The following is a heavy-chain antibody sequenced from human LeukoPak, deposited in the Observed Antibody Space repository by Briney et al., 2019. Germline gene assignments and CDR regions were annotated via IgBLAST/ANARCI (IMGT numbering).Heavy chain of an antibody. CDR2: IRYDTSEK. CDR3: AKNRADQKYADAFEI. D-gene: IGHD1-26*01. V-gene: IGHV3-30*02. J-gene: IGHJ3*02. CDR1: GFTFSKCD. Sequence: PGGSLRLSCAASGFTFSKCDMHGVRQAPGKGLEWVAFIRYDTSEKQYLDSVKGQFTISRDNSRNILYLQMNSLTTEDTAVYYCAKNRADQKYADAFEIWGQGTMVRVYS.